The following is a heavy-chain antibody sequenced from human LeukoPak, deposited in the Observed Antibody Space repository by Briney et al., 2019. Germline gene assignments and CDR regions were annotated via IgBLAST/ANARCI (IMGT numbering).Heavy chain of an antibody. Sequence: QPGGSLRLSCAASGFTFSNYAMSWVRQAPGKGLQWVSAISGSAGSTYYADSVKGRFTIARDNSKNTLYLQMTGLRAEDRAVYYCASYDVLTGYSRHPLKRWGQGTLVTVSS. D-gene: IGHD3-9*01. CDR2: ISGSAGST. J-gene: IGHJ4*02. CDR1: GFTFSNYA. CDR3: ASYDVLTGYSRHPLKR. V-gene: IGHV3-23*01.